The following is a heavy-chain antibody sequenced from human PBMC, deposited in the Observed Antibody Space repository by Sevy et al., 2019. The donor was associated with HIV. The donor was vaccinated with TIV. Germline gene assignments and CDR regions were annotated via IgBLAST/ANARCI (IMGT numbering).Heavy chain of an antibody. J-gene: IGHJ4*02. D-gene: IGHD5-12*01. CDR1: GYTFTGQY. CDR2: INPNSGNT. V-gene: IGHV1-2*02. CDR3: SNDLRLRGYSYCYFDY. Sequence: ASVKVSCKASGYTFTGQYIHWVRQAPGQGLEWMGWINPNSGNTNYAQEFQGRVNMTRDTSISTAYMELRELKSDDTAVYYCSNDLRLRGYSYCYFDYWGQGTLVTVSS.